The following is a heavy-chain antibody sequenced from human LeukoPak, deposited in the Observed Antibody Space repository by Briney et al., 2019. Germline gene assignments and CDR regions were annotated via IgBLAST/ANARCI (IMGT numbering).Heavy chain of an antibody. J-gene: IGHJ1*01. CDR3: ARAAVAFAEYFQH. CDR2: ISSSSSTI. Sequence: PGGSLRLSCAASGFTFSSYSMNWVRQAPGKGLEWVSYISSSSSTIYYADSVKGRFTISRDNAKNSLYLQMNSLRAEDTALYYCARAAVAFAEYFQHWGQGTLVTVSS. D-gene: IGHD6-19*01. CDR1: GFTFSSYS. V-gene: IGHV3-48*04.